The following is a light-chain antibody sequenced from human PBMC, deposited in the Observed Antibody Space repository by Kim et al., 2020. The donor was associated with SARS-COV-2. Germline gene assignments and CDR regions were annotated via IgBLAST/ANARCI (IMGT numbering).Light chain of an antibody. Sequence: AQGTTAWISCEGTNGASRNEHWYQQRPGWAHVLVIFYDNDRPSGIPGRFCGSNSGNTATLTIGRVEDGDEADYYCHVWDSTSDHVFGTGTKVTVL. V-gene: IGLV3-21*04. CDR1: NGASRN. CDR3: HVWDSTSDHV. J-gene: IGLJ1*01. CDR2: YDN.